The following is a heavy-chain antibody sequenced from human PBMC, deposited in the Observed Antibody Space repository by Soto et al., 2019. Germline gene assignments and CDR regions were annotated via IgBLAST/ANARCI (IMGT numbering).Heavy chain of an antibody. Sequence: GASVKVSCKASGGIFSSYAITWLRQAPGQGLEWMGGILPIFGTANYAQKFQARVTTTADESTSTAYMELRSLRSEDTAVYYCARDRGPSSGYYPYWFDPWGQGILVTVSS. CDR2: ILPIFGTA. J-gene: IGHJ5*02. D-gene: IGHD3-22*01. V-gene: IGHV1-69*13. CDR1: GGIFSSYA. CDR3: ARDRGPSSGYYPYWFDP.